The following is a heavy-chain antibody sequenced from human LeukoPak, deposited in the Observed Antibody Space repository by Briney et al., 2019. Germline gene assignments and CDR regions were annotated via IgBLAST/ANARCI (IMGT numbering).Heavy chain of an antibody. Sequence: PGRSLRLSCAASGFTFSNHGMHWVRQAPGKGLEWVAVISYDGSNKYYADSVKGRFTISRDNSKNTLYLQMNSLRAEDTAVYYCARALRYFDWPEGMDVWGQGTTVTVSS. D-gene: IGHD3-9*01. V-gene: IGHV3-30*19. J-gene: IGHJ6*02. CDR2: ISYDGSNK. CDR1: GFTFSNHG. CDR3: ARALRYFDWPEGMDV.